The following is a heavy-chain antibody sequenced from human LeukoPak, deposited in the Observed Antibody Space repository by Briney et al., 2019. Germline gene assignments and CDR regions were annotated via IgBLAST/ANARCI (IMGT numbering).Heavy chain of an antibody. J-gene: IGHJ4*02. Sequence: ASVKVSCKASGGTFSSYAISWVRQAPGQGLEWMGGIIPIFGTANYAQKFQGRATITADESTSTAYMELSSLRSEDTAVYYCARWDSEGEDTVPKWGQGTLVTVSS. V-gene: IGHV1-69*01. CDR2: IIPIFGTA. D-gene: IGHD2-8*01. CDR3: ARWDSEGEDTVPK. CDR1: GGTFSSYA.